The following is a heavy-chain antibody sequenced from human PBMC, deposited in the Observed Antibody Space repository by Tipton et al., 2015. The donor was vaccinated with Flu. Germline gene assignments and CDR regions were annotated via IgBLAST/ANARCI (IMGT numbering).Heavy chain of an antibody. Sequence: LRLSCSVSGGSISSSNYFWVWVRQPPGKGLEWIGGLYHSGSSQFNPSLKSRLTLSVDTSKNQFSLKLSSVTAADTAIYYCTLYSTSRGWFDPWGQGTLVTVTS. J-gene: IGHJ5*02. D-gene: IGHD2/OR15-2a*01. CDR1: GGSISSSNYF. CDR2: LYHSGSS. CDR3: TLYSTSRGWFDP. V-gene: IGHV4-39*07.